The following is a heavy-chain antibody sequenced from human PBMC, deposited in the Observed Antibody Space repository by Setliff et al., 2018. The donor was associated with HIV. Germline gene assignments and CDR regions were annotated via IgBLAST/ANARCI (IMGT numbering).Heavy chain of an antibody. CDR3: AREKSPVLEYFDWLKPRHVFDV. D-gene: IGHD3-9*01. CDR2: ITDSGNT. CDR1: GASISSYY. J-gene: IGHJ3*01. Sequence: SETLSLTCNVSGASISSYYWTWIRQSPGNRLEWLGYITDSGNTNYNPSLRRRVTISADTSKNQVSLRLRSVTAADTAMYYCAREKSPVLEYFDWLKPRHVFDVWGQGTVVTVSS. V-gene: IGHV4-59*01.